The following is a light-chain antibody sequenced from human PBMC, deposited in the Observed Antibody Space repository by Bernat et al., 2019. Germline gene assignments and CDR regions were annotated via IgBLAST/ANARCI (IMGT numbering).Light chain of an antibody. CDR3: NSRGASGQGV. J-gene: IGLJ2*01. CDR2: DRN. Sequence: SSDLTQDPAVSVALGQTVKITCQGDILRRFYAAWYQQKPGQAPILIIYDRNNRPSGIPERFSGSTSGNTASLTIPGAPAEDEADYYCNSRGASGQGVFGGGTRVTVL. V-gene: IGLV3-19*01. CDR1: ILRRFY.